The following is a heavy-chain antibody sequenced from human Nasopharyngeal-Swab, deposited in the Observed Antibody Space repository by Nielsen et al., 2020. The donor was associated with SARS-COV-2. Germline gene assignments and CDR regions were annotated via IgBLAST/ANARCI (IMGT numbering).Heavy chain of an antibody. Sequence: GSLRLSCAAPGFTFSPYWMTWVRQAPGKGLEWVANVKQDGTEKYFVDSVKGRFTISRDNAKNSLYLHMNSLRAEDTAVYYCARDEILDYWGQGTLGTVSS. J-gene: IGHJ4*02. CDR3: ARDEILDY. CDR1: GFTFSPYW. CDR2: VKQDGTEK. V-gene: IGHV3-7*01. D-gene: IGHD2/OR15-2a*01.